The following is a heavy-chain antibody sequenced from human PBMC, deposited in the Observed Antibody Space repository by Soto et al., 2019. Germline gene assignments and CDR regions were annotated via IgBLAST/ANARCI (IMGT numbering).Heavy chain of an antibody. CDR1: GGSISSSSYY. J-gene: IGHJ3*02. Sequence: SETLSLTCTVSGGSISSSSYYWGWIRQPPGKGLEWIGSIYYSGSTYYNPSLKSRVTISVDTSKNQFSLKLSSVTAADTAVYYCARLSIGFGEWDETAPAFDIWGQGTMVTVSS. V-gene: IGHV4-39*01. D-gene: IGHD3-10*01. CDR3: ARLSIGFGEWDETAPAFDI. CDR2: IYYSGST.